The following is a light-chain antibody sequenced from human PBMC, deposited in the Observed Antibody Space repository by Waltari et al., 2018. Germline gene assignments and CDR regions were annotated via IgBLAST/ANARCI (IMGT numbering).Light chain of an antibody. CDR1: QGSSSY. J-gene: IGKJ5*01. Sequence: TQLTQSPSSLSASVGDRVTITCRASQGSSSYLAWYQQKPGKAPNLLIDGASTLQSGVPSRFSGSGSGTDFTLTINSLQPEDFATYYCQQLNSYLTFGQGTRLEIK. V-gene: IGKV1-9*01. CDR2: GAS. CDR3: QQLNSYLT.